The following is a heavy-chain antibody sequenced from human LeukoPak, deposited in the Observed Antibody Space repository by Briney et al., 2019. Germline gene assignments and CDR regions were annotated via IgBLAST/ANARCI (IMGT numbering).Heavy chain of an antibody. Sequence: EASVKVSCKASGGTFSSYAISWVRQAPGQGLEWMGGIIPIFGTANYAQKFQGRVTITTDESTSTAYMELSSLRSEDTAVYYCARRRMVGINDAFDIWGQGTMVTVSS. V-gene: IGHV1-69*05. CDR3: ARRRMVGINDAFDI. CDR2: IIPIFGTA. D-gene: IGHD2-8*01. CDR1: GGTFSSYA. J-gene: IGHJ3*02.